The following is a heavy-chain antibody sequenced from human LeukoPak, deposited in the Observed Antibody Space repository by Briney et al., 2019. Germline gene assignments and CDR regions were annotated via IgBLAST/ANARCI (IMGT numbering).Heavy chain of an antibody. CDR3: TRVVLVGTTYSYFDY. CDR1: GFTFSDHY. CDR2: TRKKTNSYTT. V-gene: IGHV3-72*01. Sequence: PGGSLRLSCAASGFTFSDHYMDWVRQAPGKGPEWVGRTRKKTNSYTTEYAASVKGRFTISRDDSKNSLYLQMNSLKAEDTAVYYCTRVVLVGTTYSYFDYWGQGTLVTVSS. D-gene: IGHD1-26*01. J-gene: IGHJ4*02.